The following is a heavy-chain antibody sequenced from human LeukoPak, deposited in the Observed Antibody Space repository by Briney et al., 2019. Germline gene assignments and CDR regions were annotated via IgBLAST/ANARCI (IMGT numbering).Heavy chain of an antibody. Sequence: GASVKVSCKASGYTFSGYYIHWVRQAPGRGLEWVGWINARNGDTNYAQKFQGRVILTRDTSITTSYMEVISLISNDTAVYYCARASLASAGTRFWGQGTLVIVSS. J-gene: IGHJ1*01. CDR1: GYTFSGYY. CDR2: INARNGDT. CDR3: ARASLASAGTRF. D-gene: IGHD6-13*01. V-gene: IGHV1-2*02.